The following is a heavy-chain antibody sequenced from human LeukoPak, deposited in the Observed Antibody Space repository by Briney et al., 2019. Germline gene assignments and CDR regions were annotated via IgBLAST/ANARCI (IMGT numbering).Heavy chain of an antibody. V-gene: IGHV3-23*01. D-gene: IGHD1-1*01. J-gene: IGHJ4*02. CDR3: AKRPGTHDY. Sequence: GGSLRLSCAASGVTFSSYAMSWVRQAPGKGLEWGSAISGSGGSTYYADSVKGRFTISRDNFKNTLYLQMDSLRAEDTAVYYCAKRPGTHDYWGQGTLVTVSS. CDR2: ISGSGGST. CDR1: GVTFSSYA.